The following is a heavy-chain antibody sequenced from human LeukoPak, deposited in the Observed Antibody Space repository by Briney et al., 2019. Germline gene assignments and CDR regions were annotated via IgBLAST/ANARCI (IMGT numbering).Heavy chain of an antibody. D-gene: IGHD3-16*01. CDR1: GFTFSNYA. J-gene: IGHJ3*01. CDR2: INSNGRDT. V-gene: IGHV3-74*01. Sequence: GGSLRLSCGASGFTFSNYAISWVRQAPGKGLEWVSRINSNGRDTIYADSVKGRFTISRDNAKNTLYLKLSSLRAEDTAVYYCARGGGDHAFDLWGQGTMVAVSS. CDR3: ARGGGDHAFDL.